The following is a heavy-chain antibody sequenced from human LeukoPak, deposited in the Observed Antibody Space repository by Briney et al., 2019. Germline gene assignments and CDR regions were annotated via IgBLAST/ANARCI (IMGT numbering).Heavy chain of an antibody. CDR3: AAARDLYDFWSGYYFDY. D-gene: IGHD3-3*01. J-gene: IGHJ4*02. Sequence: SVKVSCKASGFTFTSSAMQRVRQARGQRLEWIGWIVVGSGNTNYAQEFQERVTITRDMSTSTAYMELSSLRSEDTAVYYCAAARDLYDFWSGYYFDYWGQGTLVTVSS. CDR2: IVVGSGNT. V-gene: IGHV1-58*02. CDR1: GFTFTSSA.